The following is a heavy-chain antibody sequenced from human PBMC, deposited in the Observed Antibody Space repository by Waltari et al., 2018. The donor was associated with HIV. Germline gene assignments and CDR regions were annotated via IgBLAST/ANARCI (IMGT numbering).Heavy chain of an antibody. V-gene: IGHV4-61*02. J-gene: IGHJ4*02. CDR3: ARDSGNYFDY. D-gene: IGHD2-15*01. CDR2: SYTSGST. Sequence: QVQLQESGPGLVKPSQTLSLTCTVSGGSIRSGSYYWSWIRQPAGKGLEWIGRSYTSGSTNHPPPLKSRVTISVDTSKNQFSLMLSSVTAADTAVYYCARDSGNYFDYWGQGTLVTVSS. CDR1: GGSIRSGSYY.